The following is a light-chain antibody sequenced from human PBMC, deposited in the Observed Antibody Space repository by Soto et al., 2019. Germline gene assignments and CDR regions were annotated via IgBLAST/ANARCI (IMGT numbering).Light chain of an antibody. V-gene: IGLV2-14*01. J-gene: IGLJ1*01. CDR1: SSDVGGYNY. Sequence: QSVLTQPASVSGSPGQSITISCTGTSSDVGGYNYVSWYQQHPGKAPKLMIYDVSNRPSGVSNRFSGSKSGNTASLTIFGLLAEDEADYYCSSYTSSSTLPYVFGTGTKVTVL. CDR3: SSYTSSSTLPYV. CDR2: DVS.